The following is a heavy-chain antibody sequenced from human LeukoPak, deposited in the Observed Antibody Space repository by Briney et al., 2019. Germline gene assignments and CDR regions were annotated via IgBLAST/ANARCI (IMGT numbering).Heavy chain of an antibody. CDR3: AKQYFGVNYFDY. D-gene: IGHD4-17*01. V-gene: IGHV3-23*01. CDR1: GFTFSSCA. J-gene: IGHJ4*02. Sequence: GGSLRLSCAASGFTFSSCAMSWVRQAPGKGLEWISEISGSGGTTYYADPVKGRFTISRDNSKNTLYLQMNDLRAEDTAIYYCAKQYFGVNYFDYWGQGTLVAVSS. CDR2: ISGSGGTT.